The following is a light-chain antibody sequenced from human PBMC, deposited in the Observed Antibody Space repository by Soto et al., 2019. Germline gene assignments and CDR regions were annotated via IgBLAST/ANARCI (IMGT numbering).Light chain of an antibody. CDR1: QNISSY. CDR2: AAS. J-gene: IGKJ1*01. Sequence: DIQMTQSPSSLSASVGDRVTITCRASQNISSYLNWYQQKPGKAPKLLIYAASCLQTGVPSRFSGSGSGTDCTLTIGSLQPEDLAVYYCQQYGSSPPTFGQATKVDIK. CDR3: QQYGSSPPT. V-gene: IGKV1-39*01.